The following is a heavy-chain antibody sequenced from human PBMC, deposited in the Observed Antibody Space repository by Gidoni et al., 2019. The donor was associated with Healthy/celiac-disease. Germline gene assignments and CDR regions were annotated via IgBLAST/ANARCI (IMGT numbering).Heavy chain of an antibody. D-gene: IGHD3-22*01. CDR1: GYTVTSDG. Sequence: GSCKASGYTVTSDGISWVRQAPGQGLAWMGWSSYYNGNTNYAQKLQGRVTMTTDTSTSTAYMELSSLRSDDTAVYYCARVLSVYYDTPGVMDVWGQGTPVTVSS. J-gene: IGHJ6*02. V-gene: IGHV1-18*01. CDR3: ARVLSVYYDTPGVMDV. CDR2: SSYYNGNT.